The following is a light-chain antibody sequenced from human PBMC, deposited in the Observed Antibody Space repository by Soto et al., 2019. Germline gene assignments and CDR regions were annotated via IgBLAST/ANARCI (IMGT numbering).Light chain of an antibody. Sequence: DIVMTQSPEYLAVSLGERATINCKSSQNILSSSNNKNFLAWFQQKPGQPPKVLIYWASVRESWVPDRFSGSGSGTDFTLTINSLQAEDVAVYYCQQFHSAPITFGQGTRLEIK. CDR2: WAS. V-gene: IGKV4-1*01. CDR1: QNILSSSNNKNF. J-gene: IGKJ5*01. CDR3: QQFHSAPIT.